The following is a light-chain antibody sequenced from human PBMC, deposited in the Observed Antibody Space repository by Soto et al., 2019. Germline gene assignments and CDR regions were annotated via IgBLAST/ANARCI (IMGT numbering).Light chain of an antibody. J-gene: IGLJ2*01. CDR3: SSFTTIRTVV. V-gene: IGLV2-14*01. Sequence: QSALTQPASVSGSPGQSITISCTGTSSDIGTYKYVSWFQQHPGKAPKLIIFEVNNRPSGISDRFSGSKSANTASLTISGVKPEDEADYHCSSFTTIRTVVFGGGTKLTVL. CDR1: SSDIGTYKY. CDR2: EVN.